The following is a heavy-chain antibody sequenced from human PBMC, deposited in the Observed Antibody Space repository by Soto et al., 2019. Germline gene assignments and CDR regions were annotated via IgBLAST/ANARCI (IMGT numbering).Heavy chain of an antibody. CDR3: ARAALYNWNDVSWFDP. CDR1: GFTFSSYS. CDR2: ISSSSSTI. V-gene: IGHV3-48*01. Sequence: EVQLVESGGGLVQPGGSLRLSCAASGFTFSSYSMNWVRQAPGKGLEWVSYISSSSSTIYYADSVKGRFTISRDNAKNSLYLQRNSLRAEDTAVYYCARAALYNWNDVSWFDPWGQGTLVTASS. D-gene: IGHD1-1*01. J-gene: IGHJ5*02.